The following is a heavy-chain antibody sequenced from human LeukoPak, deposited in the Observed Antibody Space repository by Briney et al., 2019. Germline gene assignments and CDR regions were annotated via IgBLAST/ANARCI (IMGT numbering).Heavy chain of an antibody. D-gene: IGHD3-10*01. J-gene: IGHJ6*04. V-gene: IGHV4-38-2*02. CDR2: IYHSGST. CDR3: ARDGGYYGSGSYYYYYGMDV. CDR1: GYSISSGYY. Sequence: SETLSLTCAVSGYSISSGYYRGWIRQPPGKGLEWIGSIYHSGSTYYNPSLKSRVTISVDTSKNQFSLKLSSVTAADTAVYYCARDGGYYGSGSYYYYYGMDVWGKGTTVTVSS.